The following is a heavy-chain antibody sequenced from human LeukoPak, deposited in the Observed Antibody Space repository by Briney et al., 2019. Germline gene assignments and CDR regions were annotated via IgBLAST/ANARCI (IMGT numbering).Heavy chain of an antibody. CDR1: GFSLRTSGMC. J-gene: IGHJ6*02. D-gene: IGHD5-18*01. CDR3: ARIHRYGPAGYYGMDV. Sequence: SGPALVRPTQTLTLTCTFSGFSLRTSGMCVSWIRQPPGKALEWLARIDWDDDKYYSTSLKARLTISKDTSKNQVVLTMTNMDPVETATYYCARIHRYGPAGYYGMDVWGQGTTVTVSS. V-gene: IGHV2-70*11. CDR2: IDWDDDK.